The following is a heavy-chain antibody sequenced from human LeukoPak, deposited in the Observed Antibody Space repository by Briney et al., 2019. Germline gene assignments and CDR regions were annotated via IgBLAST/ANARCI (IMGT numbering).Heavy chain of an antibody. J-gene: IGHJ4*02. V-gene: IGHV6-1*01. Sequence: SQTLSLTCAISGDSVSSNNGAWNWIRQSPSRGLEWLGRTYYRSKWYNDYAGSFISRITISPDTSKNQFSLQLDSVTPEDTAVYYCARDVGATGWHTFDYWGQGTLVAVSS. D-gene: IGHD3-9*01. CDR2: TYYRSKWYN. CDR3: ARDVGATGWHTFDY. CDR1: GDSVSSNNGA.